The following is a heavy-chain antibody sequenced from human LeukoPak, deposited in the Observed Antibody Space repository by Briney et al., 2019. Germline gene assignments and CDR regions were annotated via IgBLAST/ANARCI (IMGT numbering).Heavy chain of an antibody. CDR3: ASPAAPYYDILTGYS. Sequence: ASVKVSCKASGYTFTSYAMHWVRQAPGQRLEWMGWINAGNGHTKYSQKFQGRVTITRGTSASTAYMELSSLRSEDTAVYYCASPAAPYYDILTGYSWGQGTLVTVSS. J-gene: IGHJ5*02. CDR1: GYTFTSYA. CDR2: INAGNGHT. D-gene: IGHD3-9*01. V-gene: IGHV1-3*01.